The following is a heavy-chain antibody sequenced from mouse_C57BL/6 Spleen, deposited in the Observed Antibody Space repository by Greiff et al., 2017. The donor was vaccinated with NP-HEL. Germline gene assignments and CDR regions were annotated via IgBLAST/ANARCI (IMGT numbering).Heavy chain of an antibody. Sequence: EVQLQESGPVLVKPGASVKMSCKASGYTFTDYYMHWVKQSPGKGLEWIGVINPYNGGTSYNQKFKGKATLTVDKSSSTAYMELNSLTSEDSAVYYCARGGLRGNYFDDWGQGTTVTVSS. V-gene: IGHV1-19*01. CDR2: INPYNGGT. CDR1: GYTFTDYY. D-gene: IGHD2-4*01. J-gene: IGHJ2*01. CDR3: ARGGLRGNYFDD.